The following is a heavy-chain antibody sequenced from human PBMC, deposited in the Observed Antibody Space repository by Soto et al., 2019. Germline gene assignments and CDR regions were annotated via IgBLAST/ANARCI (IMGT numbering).Heavy chain of an antibody. Sequence: PGDSLKISCKGSGYSFTSYWISWVRQMPGKGLEWMGRIDPSDSYTNYSPSFQGHVTISADKSISTAYLQWSSLKASDTAMYYCARYDGYDLFYFDYWGEGTLVTVSS. CDR1: GYSFTSYW. CDR2: IDPSDSYT. CDR3: ARYDGYDLFYFDY. D-gene: IGHD5-12*01. J-gene: IGHJ4*02. V-gene: IGHV5-10-1*01.